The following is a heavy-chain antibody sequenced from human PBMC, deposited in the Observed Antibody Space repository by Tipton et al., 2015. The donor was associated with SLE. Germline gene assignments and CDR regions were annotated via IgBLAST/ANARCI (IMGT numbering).Heavy chain of an antibody. J-gene: IGHJ4*02. V-gene: IGHV4-4*07. CDR2: MHSSGST. CDR3: ARQRTLFFDY. Sequence: TLSLTCTVSGGSITSSYWSWVRQPPGKGLEWIGHMHSSGSTSYNPSLKSRVTMSVDTSKNQFSLKVTSVTAADTAVYYCARQRTLFFDYWGQGTLVTVSS. D-gene: IGHD2-2*01. CDR1: GGSITSSY.